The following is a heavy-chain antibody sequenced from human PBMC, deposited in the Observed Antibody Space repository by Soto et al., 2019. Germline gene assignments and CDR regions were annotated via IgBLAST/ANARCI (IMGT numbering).Heavy chain of an antibody. CDR3: ARDRRYYYDSSGRRAAYFDY. CDR1: GGTFSSYA. D-gene: IGHD3-22*01. V-gene: IGHV1-69*13. Sequence: GASVKVSCKASGGTFSSYAISWVRQAPGQGLEWMGGIIPIFGTANYAQKFQGRVTITADESTSTAYMELSSLRSEDTAVYYCARDRRYYYDSSGRRAAYFDYWGQGTLVTVSS. J-gene: IGHJ4*02. CDR2: IIPIFGTA.